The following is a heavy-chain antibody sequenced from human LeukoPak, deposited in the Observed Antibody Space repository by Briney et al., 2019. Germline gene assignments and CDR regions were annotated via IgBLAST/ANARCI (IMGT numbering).Heavy chain of an antibody. D-gene: IGHD3-22*01. V-gene: IGHV4-38-2*02. CDR3: ARSYYDSRGRFDP. CDR1: GYSISSGYY. J-gene: IGHJ5*02. CDR2: IHHSGSP. Sequence: SETLSLTCTVSGYSISSGYYWGWVRQPPGKGLEWIGTIHHSGSPYYSPSLRSRVTTPVDTSKNQFSLSLSSVTAADTAVYYCARSYYDSRGRFDPWGQGTLVTVSS.